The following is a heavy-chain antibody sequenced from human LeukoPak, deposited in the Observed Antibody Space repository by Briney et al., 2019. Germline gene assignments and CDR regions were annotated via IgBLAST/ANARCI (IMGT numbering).Heavy chain of an antibody. CDR1: GFTFSSYG. Sequence: GGSLGLSCAASGFTFSSYGMHWDRQAPGKGLEWVAFIRYDGNKKYYADSVKGRFTISRDNSKNTLYLQMNSLRAEDTAVYYCAREGDGYNSIDYWGQGTLVTVSS. V-gene: IGHV3-30*02. CDR3: AREGDGYNSIDY. CDR2: IRYDGNKK. J-gene: IGHJ4*02. D-gene: IGHD5-24*01.